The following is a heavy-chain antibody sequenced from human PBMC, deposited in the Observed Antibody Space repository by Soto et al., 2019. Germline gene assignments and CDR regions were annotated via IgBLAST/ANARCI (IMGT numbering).Heavy chain of an antibody. D-gene: IGHD6-6*01. Sequence: PGGSLRLSCAASGFTFSDYYMSWIRQAPGKGLEWVSYISSSSSYTNYADSVKGRFTISRDNAKNSLYLQMNSLRAEDTAVYYCARDLVSEYSSSSRNWSDPWGQGTLVTVSS. CDR1: GFTFSDYY. CDR3: ARDLVSEYSSSSRNWSDP. J-gene: IGHJ5*02. V-gene: IGHV3-11*06. CDR2: ISSSSSYT.